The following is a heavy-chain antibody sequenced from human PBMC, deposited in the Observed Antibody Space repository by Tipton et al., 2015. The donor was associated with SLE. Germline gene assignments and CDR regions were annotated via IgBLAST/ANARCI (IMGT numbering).Heavy chain of an antibody. CDR1: GGSISSSCYF. J-gene: IGHJ4*02. D-gene: IGHD3-3*01. CDR3: ARSPGDFWSGLGY. Sequence: LRLSCTVSGGSISSSCYFWGWIRQPPGKGLEWIGNIYCSGSTNYNPSLKSRVTISVDTSQNHFSLKLRSVTAADTAVYYCARSPGDFWSGLGYWGQGTLVTVSS. CDR2: IYCSGST. V-gene: IGHV4-39*07.